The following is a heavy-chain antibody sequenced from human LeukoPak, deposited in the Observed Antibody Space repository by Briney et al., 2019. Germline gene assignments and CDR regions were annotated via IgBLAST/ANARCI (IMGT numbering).Heavy chain of an antibody. CDR1: GFTFSNYW. CDR2: IDNAGSIT. J-gene: IGHJ4*02. D-gene: IGHD5-12*01. CDR3: ATVIGRGYFDY. V-gene: IGHV3-74*03. Sequence: GGSLRLSCAASGFTFSNYWIHWVRQAPGKGLVWVSRIDNAGSITTYADSVKGRFTISRDNAENTLYLQMNSLRVEDTAVYYCATVIGRGYFDYWGQGTLVTVSS.